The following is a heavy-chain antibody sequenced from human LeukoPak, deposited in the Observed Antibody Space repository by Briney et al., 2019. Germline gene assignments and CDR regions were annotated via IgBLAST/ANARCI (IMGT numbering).Heavy chain of an antibody. CDR1: GFTFSSYG. J-gene: IGHJ4*02. V-gene: IGHV3-53*01. Sequence: GGSLRLSCAASGFTFSSYGMSWVRQAPGKGLEWVSVIYSGGSTYYADSVKGRFTISRDNSKNTLYLQMNSLRAEDTAVYYCARSRADYVPADYWGQGTLVTVSS. CDR3: ARSRADYVPADY. D-gene: IGHD3-16*01. CDR2: IYSGGST.